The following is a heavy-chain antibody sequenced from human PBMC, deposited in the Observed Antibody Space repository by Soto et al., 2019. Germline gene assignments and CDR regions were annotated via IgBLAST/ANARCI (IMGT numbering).Heavy chain of an antibody. Sequence: EVQLLESGGGLVKSGGSLTLSCVASGFTFSKYAMTWVREAPGKGLEWVSSISSNGMTTDYADSVKGRFTISRDNSRNTLSLQMDSLRGDDAALYYCAKDKYTDSVRRVWFFDFWGRGTLVTVSS. V-gene: IGHV3-23*01. CDR3: AKDKYTDSVRRVWFFDF. CDR2: ISSNGMTT. CDR1: GFTFSKYA. D-gene: IGHD3-16*01. J-gene: IGHJ2*01.